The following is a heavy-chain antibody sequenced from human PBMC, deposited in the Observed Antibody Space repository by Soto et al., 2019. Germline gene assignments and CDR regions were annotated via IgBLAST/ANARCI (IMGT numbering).Heavy chain of an antibody. J-gene: IGHJ4*02. CDR3: ARSSTSANYFDY. CDR2: IKYSGTT. V-gene: IGHV4-39*07. Sequence: PSETLSLTCTVSGGSISSSRCHWGWIRQPPGKGLEWIASIKYSGTTFYNPSLKSRVTISVDTSKNQFSLKLSSVTAADTAVYYCARSSTSANYFDYWGQGTLVTVSS. CDR1: GGSISSSRCH. D-gene: IGHD2-2*01.